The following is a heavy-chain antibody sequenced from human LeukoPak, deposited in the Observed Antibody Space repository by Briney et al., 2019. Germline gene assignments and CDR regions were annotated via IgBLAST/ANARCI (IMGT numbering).Heavy chain of an antibody. V-gene: IGHV1-69*05. D-gene: IGHD2-2*02. CDR2: IIPIFGTA. Sequence: SVKLSCKSSGGTFSIYAISWVRQGPGQGLEWMGVIIPIFGTANYAQKFQGRVTITTDESTSTAYMELSSLRSEDTAVYYCARVYCSSTSCYTGRQYYFDYWGQGNLVPVSS. J-gene: IGHJ4*02. CDR3: ARVYCSSTSCYTGRQYYFDY. CDR1: GGTFSIYA.